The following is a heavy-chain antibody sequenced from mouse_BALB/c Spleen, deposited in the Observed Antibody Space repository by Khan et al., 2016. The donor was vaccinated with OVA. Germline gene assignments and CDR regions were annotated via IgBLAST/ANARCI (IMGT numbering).Heavy chain of an antibody. V-gene: IGHV5-12-2*01. Sequence: EVQLQESGGGLVQPGGSLKLSCAASGFTFSSFTMSWVRQTPEKRLEWVAYISNGGDTTYYPDTVEGRFTISRDNAKNTLSLQMSSLKSDDTSIYYCARQDYRSWFAYWGQGTLVTVSA. J-gene: IGHJ3*01. CDR3: ARQDYRSWFAY. CDR1: GFTFSSFT. CDR2: ISNGGDTT. D-gene: IGHD2-12*01.